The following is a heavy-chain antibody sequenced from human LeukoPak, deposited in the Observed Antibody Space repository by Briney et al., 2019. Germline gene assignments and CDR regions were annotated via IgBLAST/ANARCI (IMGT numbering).Heavy chain of an antibody. CDR1: GFTFSDYY. CDR2: IRSSGGTI. Sequence: PGGSLRLSCVVSGFTFSDYYMTWVRQAPGKGLEWLSSIRSSGGTIYYADSVKGRFTISRDNAKKSLYLQMISLTADDTAVYFCAKDKRDEILGVVRTTLDYWGQGTRVSVSS. CDR3: AKDKRDEILGVVRTTLDY. V-gene: IGHV3-11*01. D-gene: IGHD3-3*01. J-gene: IGHJ4*02.